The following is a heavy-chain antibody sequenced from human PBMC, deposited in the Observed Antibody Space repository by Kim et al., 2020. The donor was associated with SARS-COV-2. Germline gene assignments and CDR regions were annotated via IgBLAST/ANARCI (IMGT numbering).Heavy chain of an antibody. Sequence: SETLSLTCTVSGGSISSAGQSWSWIRQQPGKGLEWIGYIYYSGSTYYNPSLKRRVTILEDTSKNQFSLKLSSVTAADTAVYYAARGGVRDYFDYWGQGTLVTVSS. V-gene: IGHV4-31*03. D-gene: IGHD2-8*01. CDR1: GGSISSAGQS. CDR3: ARGGVRDYFDY. CDR2: IYYSGST. J-gene: IGHJ4*02.